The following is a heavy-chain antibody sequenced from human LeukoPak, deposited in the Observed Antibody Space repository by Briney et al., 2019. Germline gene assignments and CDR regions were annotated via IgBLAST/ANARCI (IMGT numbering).Heavy chain of an antibody. CDR3: ARDATYDFWSGYSKNYYYYGMDV. D-gene: IGHD3-3*01. Sequence: SVKVSCTASGGTFSSYAISWVRQAPGQGLEWMGGIIPIFGTANYAQKFQGRVTITADESTSTAYMELSSLRSDDTAVYYCARDATYDFWSGYSKNYYYYGMDVWGQGTTVTVSS. V-gene: IGHV1-69*13. J-gene: IGHJ6*02. CDR1: GGTFSSYA. CDR2: IIPIFGTA.